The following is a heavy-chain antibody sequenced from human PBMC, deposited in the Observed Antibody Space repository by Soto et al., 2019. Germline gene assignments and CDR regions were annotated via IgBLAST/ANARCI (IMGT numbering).Heavy chain of an antibody. J-gene: IGHJ5*02. CDR2: ISSSSSTI. CDR3: AREGGSLNRFDT. D-gene: IGHD1-26*01. CDR1: GFTFSSYS. V-gene: IGHV3-48*02. Sequence: EVQLVESGGGLVQPGGSMRLSCAASGFTFSSYSMNWVHQAPGKGLEWVSYISSSSSTISNADSVKGRFTSSRDSAKNSLYRHMNSLRDEDTAVYYCAREGGSLNRFDTWGQGTLVTVSS.